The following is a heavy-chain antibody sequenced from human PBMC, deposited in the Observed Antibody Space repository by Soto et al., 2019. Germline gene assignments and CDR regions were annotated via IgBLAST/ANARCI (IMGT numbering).Heavy chain of an antibody. CDR2: INSDGSST. Sequence: EVQLVESGGGLVQPGGSLRLSCAASGFTFSSYWMHWVRQAPGKGLVWVSRINSDGSSTSYADSVKGRFTISRDNGKNPLYLQMNSLRAEDTAVSYGARGEGGYNDDYWGQGTLVTVFS. J-gene: IGHJ4*02. CDR1: GFTFSSYW. D-gene: IGHD5-12*01. CDR3: ARGEGGYNDDY. V-gene: IGHV3-74*01.